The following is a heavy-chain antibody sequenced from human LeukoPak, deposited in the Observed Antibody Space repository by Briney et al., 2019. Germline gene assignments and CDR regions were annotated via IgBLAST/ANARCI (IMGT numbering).Heavy chain of an antibody. V-gene: IGHV4-30-4*01. CDR3: ARVVVVAATPSWFDP. D-gene: IGHD2-15*01. J-gene: IGHJ5*02. Sequence: SETLSLTCTVSGGSISSGDYYWSWIRQPPGKGLEWIGYIYYSGSTYYNPSLKSRVTISVDTSKNQSSLKLSSVTAADTAVYYCARVVVVAATPSWFDPWGQGTLVTVSS. CDR2: IYYSGST. CDR1: GGSISSGDYY.